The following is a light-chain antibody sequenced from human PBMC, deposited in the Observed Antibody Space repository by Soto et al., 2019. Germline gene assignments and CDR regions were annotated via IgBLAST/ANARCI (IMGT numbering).Light chain of an antibody. CDR1: SSDVGAYNY. V-gene: IGLV2-14*03. J-gene: IGLJ1*01. CDR2: AVT. Sequence: QSALTQPASVSGSPGQSITSSCTGTSSDVGAYNYVSGYQQHPCKAPKRMIYAVTNRPSGVSNRCSDSRSGYSASLNISGLQAKDEADYYCRSYTTSSTYDSGAWTQVNVL. CDR3: RSYTTSSTYD.